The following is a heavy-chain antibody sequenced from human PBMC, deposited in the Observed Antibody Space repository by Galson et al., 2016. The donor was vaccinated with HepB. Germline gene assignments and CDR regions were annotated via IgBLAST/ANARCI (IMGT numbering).Heavy chain of an antibody. D-gene: IGHD6-13*01. V-gene: IGHV4-59*12. CDR1: GGSIFSYF. J-gene: IGHJ4*02. Sequence: SETLSLTCTVSGGSIFSYFWSWIRQPPGKGLEWIGYIYYSGDTNYNPSLKSRVTIPVDTSKNRFSLKLTSVTAADTAVYYCARGPGSRWFSDNWGQGILVTVSS. CDR3: ARGPGSRWFSDN. CDR2: IYYSGDT.